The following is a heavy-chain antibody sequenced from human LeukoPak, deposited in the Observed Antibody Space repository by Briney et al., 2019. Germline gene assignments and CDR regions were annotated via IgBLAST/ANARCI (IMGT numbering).Heavy chain of an antibody. J-gene: IGHJ4*02. CDR3: ARFVAAAGTQPYYFDY. CDR1: GFTFDDYG. V-gene: IGHV3-20*04. Sequence: GGSLRLSCAASGFTFDDYGMSWVRQAPGKGLEWVSGINWNGGSTGYADSVKGRFTISRDNAKNSLYLQMNSLRAEDTALYYCARFVAAAGTQPYYFDYWGQGTLVTVSS. D-gene: IGHD6-13*01. CDR2: INWNGGST.